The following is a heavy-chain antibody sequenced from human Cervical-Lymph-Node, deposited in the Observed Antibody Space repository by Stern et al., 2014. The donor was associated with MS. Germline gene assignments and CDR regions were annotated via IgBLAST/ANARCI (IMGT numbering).Heavy chain of an antibody. CDR3: VAYASGDNINH. CDR2: IWYDGSNE. J-gene: IGHJ5*02. CDR1: GFTFSRNG. D-gene: IGHD6-19*01. Sequence: EQLVQSGGGVVQPGRSLRLSWAASGFTFSRNGMHWVRQAPGKGLEWVAVIWYDGSNENYVDSVKGRFTISRDNSKNTLYLQMNSLRVEDTAVYYCVAYASGDNINHWGQGTLVTVSS. V-gene: IGHV3-33*01.